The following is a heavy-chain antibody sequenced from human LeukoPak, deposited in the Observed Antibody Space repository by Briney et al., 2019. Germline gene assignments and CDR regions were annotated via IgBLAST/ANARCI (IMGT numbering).Heavy chain of an antibody. CDR3: ARAVSDFWSGDYYYYYGMDV. J-gene: IGHJ6*02. CDR1: GGSISSYY. D-gene: IGHD3-3*01. V-gene: IGHV4-30-4*01. Sequence: SETLSLTCTVSGGSISSYYWSWIRQPPGKGLEWIGYIYYSGSTYYNPSLKSRVTISVDTSKNQFSLKLSSVTAADTAVYYCARAVSDFWSGDYYYYYGMDVWGQGTTVTVSS. CDR2: IYYSGST.